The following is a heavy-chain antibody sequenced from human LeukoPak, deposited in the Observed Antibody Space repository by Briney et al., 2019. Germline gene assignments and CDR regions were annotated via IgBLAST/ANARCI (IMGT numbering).Heavy chain of an antibody. CDR1: GYSNSSGFY. V-gene: IGHV4-38-2*02. CDR3: ARESQGDYPIPGRFDP. Sequence: SETLSLACGVSGYSNSSGFYWGWIRQPPGKWLEWIGSIYHSGAAYYNPSLKSRVTISIDTSKNQFSLKLSSVTAADTAEYYCARESQGDYPIPGRFDPWGQGTLVTVSS. CDR2: IYHSGAA. D-gene: IGHD4-11*01. J-gene: IGHJ5*02.